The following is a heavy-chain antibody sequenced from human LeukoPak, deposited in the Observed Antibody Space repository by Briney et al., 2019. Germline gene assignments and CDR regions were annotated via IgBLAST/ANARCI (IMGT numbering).Heavy chain of an antibody. D-gene: IGHD2-2*01. CDR1: GFTFSSYA. V-gene: IGHV3-23*01. Sequence: GGSLRLSCAASGFTFSSYAMSWFRQAPGKGLEWVSAISGSGGSTYYADSVKGRFTISRDNSKNTLYLQMNSLRAEDTAVYYCAKGTEGPYCSSTSCPLFSWGQGTMVTVSS. J-gene: IGHJ3*01. CDR3: AKGTEGPYCSSTSCPLFS. CDR2: ISGSGGST.